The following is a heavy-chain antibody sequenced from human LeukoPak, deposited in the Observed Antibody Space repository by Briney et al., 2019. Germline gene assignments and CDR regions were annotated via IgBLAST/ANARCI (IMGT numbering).Heavy chain of an antibody. CDR1: GGSISSYY. CDR3: ARDSASYYYDSSGYYDY. Sequence: KPSETLSLTCTVSGGSISSYYWSWIRQPPGKGLEWIGYIYYSGSTNYNPSLKSRVTISVDTSKNQFSLKLSSVTAADTAVYYCARDSASYYYDSSGYYDYWGQGTLVTVSS. V-gene: IGHV4-59*01. CDR2: IYYSGST. J-gene: IGHJ4*02. D-gene: IGHD3-22*01.